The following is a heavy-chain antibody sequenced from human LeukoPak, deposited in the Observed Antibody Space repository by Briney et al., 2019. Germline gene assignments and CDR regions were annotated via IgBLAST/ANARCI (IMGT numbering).Heavy chain of an antibody. Sequence: GGSLRLSCAASGFTFSSYDMHWVRQATGKGLEWVSAIGAAGDTYYPGSVKGRFTISRENAKNSLYLQMNSLRDADTAVYYCAIGDSSYYYMDVWGKETTVTVSS. J-gene: IGHJ6*03. D-gene: IGHD3-22*01. CDR2: IGAAGDT. CDR3: AIGDSSYYYMDV. V-gene: IGHV3-13*01. CDR1: GFTFSSYD.